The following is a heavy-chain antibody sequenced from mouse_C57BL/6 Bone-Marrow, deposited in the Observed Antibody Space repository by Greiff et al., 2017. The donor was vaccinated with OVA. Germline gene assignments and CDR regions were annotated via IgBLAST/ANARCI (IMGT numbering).Heavy chain of an antibody. CDR2: IRLKSDNYAT. Sequence: DVMLVESGGGLVQPGGSMKLSCVASGFTFSNYWMNWVRQSPEKGLEWVAQIRLKSDNYATHYAESVKGRFTISRDDSKSSVYLQMNNLRAEDTGIYYCSRRAWFAYWGQGTLVTVSA. V-gene: IGHV6-3*01. CDR3: SRRAWFAY. J-gene: IGHJ3*01. CDR1: GFTFSNYW.